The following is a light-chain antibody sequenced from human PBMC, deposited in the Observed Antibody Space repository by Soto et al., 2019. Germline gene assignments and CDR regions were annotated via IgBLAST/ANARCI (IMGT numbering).Light chain of an antibody. J-gene: IGKJ1*01. Sequence: EIVMTQSASTLSVSPGERATLSWRASQSVSSYLAWYQQKPGQAPRLLIYGASNRATGIPDRFSGGGSGTDSTLTISRLEPEDFAVYYCQHYGSSGTFGQGTQVDIK. CDR1: QSVSSY. V-gene: IGKV3-20*01. CDR2: GAS. CDR3: QHYGSSGT.